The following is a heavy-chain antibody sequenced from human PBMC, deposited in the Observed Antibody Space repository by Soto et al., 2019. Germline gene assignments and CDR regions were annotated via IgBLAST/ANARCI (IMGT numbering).Heavy chain of an antibody. CDR1: VFTFGSYW. J-gene: IGHJ5*02. D-gene: IGHD2-21*01. V-gene: IGHV3-7*01. Sequence: GGSLRLSCASSVFTFGSYWMSWVRQAPGKGPEWVANIKQDGSERNYVDSVKGRFTISRDNAENSLYLQMNSLRVEDTGIYYCASARHIGPWGQGTLVTVSS. CDR3: ASARHIGP. CDR2: IKQDGSER.